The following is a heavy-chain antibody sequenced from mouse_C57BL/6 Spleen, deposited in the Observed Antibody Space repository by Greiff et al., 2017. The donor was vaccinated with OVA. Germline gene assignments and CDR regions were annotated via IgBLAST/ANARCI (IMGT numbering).Heavy chain of an antibody. V-gene: IGHV1-69*01. CDR1: GYTFTSYW. CDR3: ARGGPYYAMDY. J-gene: IGHJ4*01. Sequence: VQLQQSGAELVMPGASVKLSCKASGYTFTSYWMHWVKQRPGQGLEWIGEIDPSDSYTNYNQKFKGKSTLTVDKSSSTAYMQLSSLTSEDSAVYYCARGGPYYAMDYWGQGTSVTVSS. CDR2: IDPSDSYT.